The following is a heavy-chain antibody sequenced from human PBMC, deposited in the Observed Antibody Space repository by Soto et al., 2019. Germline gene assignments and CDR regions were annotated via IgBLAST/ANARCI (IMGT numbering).Heavy chain of an antibody. V-gene: IGHV3-23*01. CDR2: ISGGGGST. D-gene: IGHD6-19*01. Sequence: EVQLLESGGGLVQPGGSLRLSCAASGFPFSSYAMSWVRQPPGKGLEWVSAISGGGGSTYYADSVKGRFTISRDNSKNTPYLQMNSLRAEDTAVYYCAKDAQAVARSEIDYWGQGSLVTVSS. J-gene: IGHJ4*02. CDR3: AKDAQAVARSEIDY. CDR1: GFPFSSYA.